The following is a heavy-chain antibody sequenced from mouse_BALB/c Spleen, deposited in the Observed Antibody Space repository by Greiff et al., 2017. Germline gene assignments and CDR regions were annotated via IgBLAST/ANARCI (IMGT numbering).Heavy chain of an antibody. D-gene: IGHD2-4*01. J-gene: IGHJ2*01. CDR3: ARHGYDYFFDY. CDR2: ISSGGGST. V-gene: IGHV5-12-1*01. CDR1: GFAFSSYD. Sequence: DVHLVESGGGLVKPGGSLKLSCAASGFAFSSYDMSWVRQTPEKRLEWVAYISSGGGSTYYPDTVKGRFTISRDNAKNTLYLQMSSLKSEDTAMYYCARHGYDYFFDYWGQGTTLTVSS.